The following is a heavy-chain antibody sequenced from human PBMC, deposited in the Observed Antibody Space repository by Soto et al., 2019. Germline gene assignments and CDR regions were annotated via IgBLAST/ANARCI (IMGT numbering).Heavy chain of an antibody. Sequence: GGSLRLSCAASGFIFSTSWMSWVRQAPGKGLEWVANIKQDGSEKYYGDSVKGRFTISRDNAKNSLYLQMNSLRAEDTAVYYCARGRAGVFDYWGQGALVTVSS. D-gene: IGHD6-13*01. CDR3: ARGRAGVFDY. CDR2: IKQDGSEK. V-gene: IGHV3-7*01. CDR1: GFIFSTSW. J-gene: IGHJ4*02.